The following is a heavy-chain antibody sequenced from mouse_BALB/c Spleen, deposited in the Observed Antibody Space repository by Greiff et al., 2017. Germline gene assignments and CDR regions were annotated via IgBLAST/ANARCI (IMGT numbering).Heavy chain of an antibody. CDR3: AREGYVAY. D-gene: IGHD2-14*01. V-gene: IGHV5-4*02. CDR1: GFTFSDYY. J-gene: IGHJ3*01. Sequence: EVHLVESGGGLVKPGGSLKLSCAASGFTFSDYYMYWVRQTPEKRLEWVATISDGGSYTYYPDSVKGRFTISRDNAKNNLYLQMSSLKSEDTAMYYCAREGYVAYWGQGTLVTVSA. CDR2: ISDGGSYT.